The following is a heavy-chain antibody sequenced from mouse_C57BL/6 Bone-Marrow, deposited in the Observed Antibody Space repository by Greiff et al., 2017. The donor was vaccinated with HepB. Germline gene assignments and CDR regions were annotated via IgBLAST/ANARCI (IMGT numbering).Heavy chain of an antibody. D-gene: IGHD1-1*01. CDR2: ILPGSGST. J-gene: IGHJ4*01. CDR1: GYTFTGYW. V-gene: IGHV1-9*01. Sequence: VQLQQSGAELMKPGASVKLSCKATGYTFTGYWIEWVKQRPGHGLEWIGEILPGSGSTNYNEKFKGKAPFTADTSSNTAYMQLSSLTTEDSAIYYCSRSRYYYGSYYAMDYWGQGTSVTVSS. CDR3: SRSRYYYGSYYAMDY.